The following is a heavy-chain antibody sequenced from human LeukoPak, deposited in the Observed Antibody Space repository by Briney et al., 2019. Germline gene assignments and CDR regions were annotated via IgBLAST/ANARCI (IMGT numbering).Heavy chain of an antibody. V-gene: IGHV4-39*01. CDR2: IYYSGST. D-gene: IGHD5-18*01. CDR3: ARSPTTIQLWLGGYYFDY. J-gene: IGHJ4*02. CDR1: GGSISSSSYY. Sequence: SETLSLTCTVSGGSISSSSYYWGWIRQPPGKGLEWIGSIYYSGSTYYNPSLKSRVTISVDTSKNQFSLKLSSVTAADTAVYYCARSPTTIQLWLGGYYFDYWGQGTLVTVSS.